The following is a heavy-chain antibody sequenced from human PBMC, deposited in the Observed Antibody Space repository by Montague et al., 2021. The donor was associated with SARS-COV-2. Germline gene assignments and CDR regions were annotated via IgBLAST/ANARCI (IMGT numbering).Heavy chain of an antibody. D-gene: IGHD6-13*01. CDR3: ARLPLVSSWSRAAGYYYYGMDV. CDR2: ISYTGST. CDR1: GGSISRSTSS. Sequence: SETRSLTCTVSGGSISRSTSSWAWIRQPPGKGLEWIGGISYTGSTYYNPSLKSRVTISVDTSRNQFSLRLSSVTAADTSAYYCARLPLVSSWSRAAGYYYYGMDVWGQGTTVTVSS. J-gene: IGHJ6*02. V-gene: IGHV4-39*01.